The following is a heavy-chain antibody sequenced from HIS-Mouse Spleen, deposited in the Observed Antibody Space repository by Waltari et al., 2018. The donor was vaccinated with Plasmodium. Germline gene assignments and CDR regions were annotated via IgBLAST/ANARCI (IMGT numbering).Heavy chain of an antibody. V-gene: IGHV4-39*07. CDR2: IYYSGST. J-gene: IGHJ4*02. D-gene: IGHD1-7*01. CDR1: GGSISSSSYY. CDR3: ARDRITGTSYFDY. Sequence: QLQLPESGPGLVKPSETLSLTCTVSGGSISSSSYYWGWIRQPPGTGLEWMGSIYYSGSTYYNPSLKSRVTISVDTSKNQFSLKLSSVTAADTAVYYCARDRITGTSYFDYWGQGTLVTVSS.